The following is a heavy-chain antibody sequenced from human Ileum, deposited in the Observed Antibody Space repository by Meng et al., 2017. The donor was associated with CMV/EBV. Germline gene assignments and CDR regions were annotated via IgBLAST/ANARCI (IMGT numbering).Heavy chain of an antibody. CDR2: ISGSGGST. D-gene: IGHD2-15*01. CDR3: AKEGSGPYYYYGMDV. Sequence: GESLKISCAASGFTFSSYAMSWVRQAPGKGLEGVSAISGSGGSTYYADSVKGRFTISRDNSKNTLYLQMNSLRAEDTAVYYCAKEGSGPYYYYGMDVWGQGTTVTVSS. J-gene: IGHJ6*02. CDR1: GFTFSSYA. V-gene: IGHV3-23*01.